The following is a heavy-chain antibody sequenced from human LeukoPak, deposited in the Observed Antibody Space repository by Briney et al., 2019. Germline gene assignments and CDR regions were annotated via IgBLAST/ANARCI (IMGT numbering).Heavy chain of an antibody. Sequence: ASLKVSCKASGYTFTSYDINWVRQATGQGLEWMGWMNPNSGNTGYAQKFQGRVTMTRNTSISTAYMELSSLRSEDTAVYYCARGLFHDFWSGYYHWGQGTLVTVSS. J-gene: IGHJ5*02. D-gene: IGHD3-3*01. CDR2: MNPNSGNT. V-gene: IGHV1-8*01. CDR1: GYTFTSYD. CDR3: ARGLFHDFWSGYYH.